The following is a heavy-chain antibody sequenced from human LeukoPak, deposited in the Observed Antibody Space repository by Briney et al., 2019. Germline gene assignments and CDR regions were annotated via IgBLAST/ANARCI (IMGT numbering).Heavy chain of an antibody. V-gene: IGHV4-59*01. J-gene: IGHJ3*02. CDR2: DYYSGST. Sequence: SETLSLTCTVSGGSISSYFWSWIRQPPGKGLEWIGYDYYSGSTNYNPSLKSRVTISVDTSKKQFSLKLSSATAADTAVYYCARVLDLSKRGLDAFDIWGQGTMVTVSS. CDR1: GGSISSYF. CDR3: ARVLDLSKRGLDAFDI. D-gene: IGHD3-16*01.